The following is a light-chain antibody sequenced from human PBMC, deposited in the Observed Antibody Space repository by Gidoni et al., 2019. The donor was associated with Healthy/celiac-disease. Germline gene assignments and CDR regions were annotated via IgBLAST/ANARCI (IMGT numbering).Light chain of an antibody. CDR2: SAS. Sequence: DIQVTQYPSSLSASVVDRVTITCRASQGISNYLAWYQQKPGKVPKLLIYSASTLQSGVPARFSGSGSGTDFTLTISSLQPEDVATYYCQKYNSAPFTFGHGTKVDIK. J-gene: IGKJ3*01. CDR3: QKYNSAPFT. CDR1: QGISNY. V-gene: IGKV1-27*01.